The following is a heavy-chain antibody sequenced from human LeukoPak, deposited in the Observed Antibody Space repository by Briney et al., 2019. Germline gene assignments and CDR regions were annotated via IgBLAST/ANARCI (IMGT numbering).Heavy chain of an antibody. CDR2: IYHSGST. Sequence: AETLSLTCTVSGGSISSDYWSWIRQPPGKGLEWIGYIYHSGSTNYNPSLKSRVTISVDTSKNQFSLKLSSVTAADTAVYYCAKSDNSGWLTWFDPWAQGTLVTVSS. CDR1: GGSISSDY. J-gene: IGHJ5*02. D-gene: IGHD6-19*01. CDR3: AKSDNSGWLTWFDP. V-gene: IGHV4-59*01.